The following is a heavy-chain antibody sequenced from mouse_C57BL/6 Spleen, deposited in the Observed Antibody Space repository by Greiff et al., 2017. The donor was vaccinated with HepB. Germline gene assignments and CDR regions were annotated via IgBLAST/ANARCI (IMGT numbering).Heavy chain of an antibody. Sequence: VQLQQPGAELVMPGASVKLSCKASGYTFTSYWMHWVKQRPGQGLEWIGEIDPSDSYTNYNQKFTGKSTLTVDKSSSTAYMQLSSMTSEDSAVYYCARGDGRGFAYWGQGTLVTVSA. CDR1: GYTFTSYW. CDR2: IDPSDSYT. CDR3: ARGDGRGFAY. V-gene: IGHV1-69*01. J-gene: IGHJ3*01. D-gene: IGHD1-1*01.